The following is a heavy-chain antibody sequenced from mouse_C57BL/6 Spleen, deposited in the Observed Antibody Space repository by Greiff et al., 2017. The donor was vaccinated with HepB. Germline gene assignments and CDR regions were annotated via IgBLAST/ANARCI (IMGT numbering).Heavy chain of an antibody. CDR2: ISYDGSN. J-gene: IGHJ4*01. CDR3: ARAYYSKGDAMDY. Sequence: EVKLMESGPGLVKPSQSLSLTCSVTGYSITSGYYWNWIRQFPGNKLEWMGYISYDGSNNYNPSLKNRISITRDTSKNQFFLKLNSVTTEDTATYYCARAYYSKGDAMDYWGQGTSVTVSS. CDR1: GYSITSGYY. V-gene: IGHV3-6*01. D-gene: IGHD2-5*01.